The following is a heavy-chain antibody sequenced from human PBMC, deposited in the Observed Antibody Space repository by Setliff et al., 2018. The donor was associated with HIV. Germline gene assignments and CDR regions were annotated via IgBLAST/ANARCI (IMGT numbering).Heavy chain of an antibody. J-gene: IGHJ5*02. CDR2: INHSGGT. CDR3: ARLGRPYSGQGWFDP. CDR1: GRSFSGYY. D-gene: IGHD5-12*01. Sequence: SETLSLTCAVYGRSFSGYYWNWIRQSPGKGLEWIGEINHSGGTNYNPSLKSRVTMSIDTSKNQFSLNVSSVTAADTAVYYCARLGRPYSGQGWFDPWGQGTLVTVS. V-gene: IGHV4-34*01.